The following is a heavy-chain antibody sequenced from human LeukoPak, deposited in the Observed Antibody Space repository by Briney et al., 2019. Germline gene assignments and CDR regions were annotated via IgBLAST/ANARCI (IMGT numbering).Heavy chain of an antibody. CDR1: GFILSSYS. CDR3: ARSFFRELIIRPSFDY. Sequence: PGGSLRLSCAASGFILSSYSMHWVRQAPGKGLEWASYISSSSNTIYYADSVKGRFTISRDNAKNSLYLQMNSLRDDDTAVYYCARSFFRELIIRPSFDYWGQGTLVTVSS. D-gene: IGHD3-10*01. J-gene: IGHJ4*02. V-gene: IGHV3-48*02. CDR2: ISSSSNTI.